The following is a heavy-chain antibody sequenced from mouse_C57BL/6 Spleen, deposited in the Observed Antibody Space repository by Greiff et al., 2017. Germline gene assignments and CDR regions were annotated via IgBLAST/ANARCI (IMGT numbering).Heavy chain of an antibody. J-gene: IGHJ2*01. Sequence: QVQLQQSGPELVKPGASVKISCKASGYAFSSSWMNWVKQRPGKGLEWIGRIYPGDGDTNYNGKFKGKATLTADKSSSTAYMQLSSLTSEDSAVYFCAKSSYYYGRPFDYWGQGTTRTVSS. CDR3: AKSSYYYGRPFDY. CDR1: GYAFSSSW. V-gene: IGHV1-82*01. CDR2: IYPGDGDT. D-gene: IGHD1-1*01.